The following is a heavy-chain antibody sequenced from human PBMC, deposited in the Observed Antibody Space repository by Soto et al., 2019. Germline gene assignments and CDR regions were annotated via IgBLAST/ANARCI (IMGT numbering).Heavy chain of an antibody. CDR3: AREEKEAVFGLVITGTFDY. J-gene: IGHJ4*02. V-gene: IGHV1-69*01. Sequence: QVQLVQSGAEVKKPGSSVKVSCKVSGGTFSSYAISWVRQTPGQGLEWMGGIIAIFGTANYAQKFQGRVTITADESTSTAYMELSSLRSEDTAVYYCAREEKEAVFGLVITGTFDYWGQGTLVTVSS. CDR1: GGTFSSYA. CDR2: IIAIFGTA. D-gene: IGHD3-3*01.